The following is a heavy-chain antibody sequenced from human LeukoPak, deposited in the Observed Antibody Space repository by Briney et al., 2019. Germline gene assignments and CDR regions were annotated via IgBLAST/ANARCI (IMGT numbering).Heavy chain of an antibody. V-gene: IGHV1-2*02. D-gene: IGHD3-10*01. J-gene: IGHJ4*02. CDR3: TREHGSGSPIDY. Sequence: ASVKVSCKASGYTFTCYYMHWVRQAPGQGLDWMGWSNPNRGGTNYAQKFQCRVTMTRDTSSSTAYLELSRLTSDDTAVYYCTREHGSGSPIDYWGQGTLVTVSS. CDR2: SNPNRGGT. CDR1: GYTFTCYY.